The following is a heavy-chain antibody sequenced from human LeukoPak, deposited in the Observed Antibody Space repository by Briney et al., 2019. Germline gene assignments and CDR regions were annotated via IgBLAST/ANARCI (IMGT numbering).Heavy chain of an antibody. CDR2: IHYSGST. CDR1: GGSISSGNYY. V-gene: IGHV4-30-4*01. D-gene: IGHD6-13*01. Sequence: PSETLSLTCTVSGGSISSGNYYWNWIRQPPGTGLECIGYIHYSGSTYYNPSLKSRVTISVDTSKNQFSLKLSSVTAADTAVYYCARGHSSSWPIDYWGQGTLVTVSS. J-gene: IGHJ4*02. CDR3: ARGHSSSWPIDY.